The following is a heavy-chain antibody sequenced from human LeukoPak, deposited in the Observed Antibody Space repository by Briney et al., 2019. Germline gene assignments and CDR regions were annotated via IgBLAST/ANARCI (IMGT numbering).Heavy chain of an antibody. D-gene: IGHD2-21*02. V-gene: IGHV3-48*01. J-gene: IGHJ3*02. Sequence: GGSLRLSCAASGFTFSSYSMNWVRQAPGKGLEWVSYISGSSTTIYYTDSVKGRFTVFRDNAKNSLYLQMNSLRAEDTAVYYCAREGAYCGGDCYTDAFDIWGQGTMVTVSS. CDR1: GFTFSSYS. CDR3: AREGAYCGGDCYTDAFDI. CDR2: ISGSSTTI.